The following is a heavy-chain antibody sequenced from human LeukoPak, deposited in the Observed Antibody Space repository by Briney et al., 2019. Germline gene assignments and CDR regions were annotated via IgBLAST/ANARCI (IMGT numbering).Heavy chain of an antibody. D-gene: IGHD2-21*01. CDR2: IYYSGST. J-gene: IGHJ4*02. CDR1: GGSISSSSYY. Sequence: PSETLSLTCTVSGGSISSSSYYWGWIRQPPGKGLEWIGSIYYSGSTYYNPSHKSRVTISVDTSKNQFSLKLSSVTAADTAVYYCARHALGDYVNYWGQGTLVTVSS. CDR3: ARHALGDYVNY. V-gene: IGHV4-39*01.